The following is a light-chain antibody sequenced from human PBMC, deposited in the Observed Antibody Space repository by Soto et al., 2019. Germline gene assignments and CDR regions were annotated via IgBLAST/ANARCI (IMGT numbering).Light chain of an antibody. Sequence: QSVLTQSPSVSAAPGQKVTISCSGSSSNIGNNYVSWYQQLPGTAPKLLIYDNNKRPSGIPDRFSGSKSGTSGTLEITGLQTGDEADYYCATWDGSLPGEVFGGGTKLTAL. J-gene: IGLJ2*01. V-gene: IGLV1-51*01. CDR1: SSNIGNNY. CDR2: DNN. CDR3: ATWDGSLPGEV.